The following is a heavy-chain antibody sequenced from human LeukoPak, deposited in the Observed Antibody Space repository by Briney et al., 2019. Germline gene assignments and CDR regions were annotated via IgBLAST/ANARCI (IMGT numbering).Heavy chain of an antibody. CDR3: AKNNVVVVVAATPYWFDP. CDR2: ISGGGGST. CDR1: GFTFSCYA. Sequence: GGSLRLSCAAYGFTFSCYAMNWVRQAPGKGLEWVSAISGGGGSTYNADSVKGRFTISRDNSKNTLYLQMNSLRAEDTAVYYCAKNNVVVVVAATPYWFDPWGQGTLVTVSS. J-gene: IGHJ5*02. V-gene: IGHV3-23*01. D-gene: IGHD2-15*01.